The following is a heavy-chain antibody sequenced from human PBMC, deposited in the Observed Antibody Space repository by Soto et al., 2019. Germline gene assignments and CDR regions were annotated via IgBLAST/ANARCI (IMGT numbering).Heavy chain of an antibody. D-gene: IGHD4-17*01. V-gene: IGHV1-18*01. CDR1: GYTFTSYG. CDR2: ISAYNGNT. Sequence: PSVKVSCKASGYTFTSYGISWVRQAPGQGLEWMGWISAYNGNTNYAQKLQGRATMTTDTSTSTAYMELRSLRSDDTAVYYCARLSIYGDLDYWGQGTLVTVSS. J-gene: IGHJ4*02. CDR3: ARLSIYGDLDY.